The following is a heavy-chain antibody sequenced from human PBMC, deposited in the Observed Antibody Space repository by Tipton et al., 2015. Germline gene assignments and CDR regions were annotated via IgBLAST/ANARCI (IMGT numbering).Heavy chain of an antibody. CDR2: ISHSGNT. Sequence: TLSLTCAVSAYSISSDYYWGWIRQPPGKGLEWIGSISHSGNTYYNPSLKSRVTISVDTSKNQFSLTLNSVAAADTAMYYCVRARGRHGGLFDSWGQGTLVIVSS. CDR3: VRARGRHGGLFDS. CDR1: AYSISSDYY. V-gene: IGHV4-38-2*01. J-gene: IGHJ4*02. D-gene: IGHD4-23*01.